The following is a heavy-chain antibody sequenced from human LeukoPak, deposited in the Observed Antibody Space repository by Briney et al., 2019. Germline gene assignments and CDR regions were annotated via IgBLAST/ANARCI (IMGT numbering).Heavy chain of an antibody. D-gene: IGHD3-3*01. CDR3: AKDRGITIFGREDYYYGMDV. V-gene: IGHV3-30*18. CDR2: ISYDGSNK. Sequence: QAGGSLRLSCAASGFTFSSYGMHWVRQAPGKGLEWVAVISYDGSNKYYADSVKGRFTISRDNSKNTLYLQMNSLRAEDTAVYYCAKDRGITIFGREDYYYGMDVWGQGTTVTVSS. J-gene: IGHJ6*02. CDR1: GFTFSSYG.